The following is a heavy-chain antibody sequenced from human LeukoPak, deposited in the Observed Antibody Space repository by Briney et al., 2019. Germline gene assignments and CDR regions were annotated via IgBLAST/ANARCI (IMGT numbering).Heavy chain of an antibody. CDR2: IRTKASGATT. Sequence: PGGSLRLSCTTSGFTFRDHIVIWFRQAPGKGPEWVAFIRTKASGATTEYAASVKGRFTLTRDDSKSIAYLQMNSLETEDTAVYYCSRVVKSMVATYYYYMDVWGKGTTVTVSS. CDR3: SRVVKSMVATYYYYMDV. D-gene: IGHD5-12*01. J-gene: IGHJ6*03. CDR1: GFTFRDHI. V-gene: IGHV3-49*03.